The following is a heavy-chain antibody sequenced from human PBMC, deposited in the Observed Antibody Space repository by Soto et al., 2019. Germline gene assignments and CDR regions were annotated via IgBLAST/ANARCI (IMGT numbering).Heavy chain of an antibody. J-gene: IGHJ4*02. CDR1: GFTFSSYW. CDR3: ARNRFYGVYCSGISCNPLHYFDY. D-gene: IGHD2-15*01. Sequence: EVQLVESGGGLVQPGGSLRLSCAASGFTFSSYWMSWVRQAPGKGLEWVANIKQDGSEKYYVDSVKGRFTISRDNAKNSLDRQLNGRRAEDTAVYYCARNRFYGVYCSGISCNPLHYFDYWGQGTLVTVSS. CDR2: IKQDGSEK. V-gene: IGHV3-7*05.